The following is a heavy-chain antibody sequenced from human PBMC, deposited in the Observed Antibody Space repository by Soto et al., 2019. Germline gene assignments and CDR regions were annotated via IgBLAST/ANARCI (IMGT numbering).Heavy chain of an antibody. CDR2: IYYSGST. CDR1: GGSIRTYY. J-gene: IGHJ5*02. Sequence: SETLSVTCTVSGGSIRTYYWSWSRQPPGKGLEWIGYIYYSGSTNYNPSLKSRVTISVDTSKNQFSLKLSSVTAADTAVYYCARYCSGGSCYLDPWGQGTLVTVSS. CDR3: ARYCSGGSCYLDP. V-gene: IGHV4-59*08. D-gene: IGHD2-15*01.